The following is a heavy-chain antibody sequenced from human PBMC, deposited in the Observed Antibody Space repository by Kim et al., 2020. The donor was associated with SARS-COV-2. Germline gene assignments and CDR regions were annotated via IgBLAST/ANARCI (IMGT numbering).Heavy chain of an antibody. V-gene: IGHV3-23*01. D-gene: IGHD3-10*01. J-gene: IGHJ4*02. CDR2: ISGSGGST. CDR1: GFTFSSYA. CDR3: AKTRGLWFGELLHLFY. Sequence: GGSLRLSCAASGFTFSSYAMSWVRQAPGKGLEWVSAISGSGGSTYYADSVKGRFTISRDNSKNTLYLQMNSLRAEDTAVYYCAKTRGLWFGELLHLFYWGQGTLVTVSS.